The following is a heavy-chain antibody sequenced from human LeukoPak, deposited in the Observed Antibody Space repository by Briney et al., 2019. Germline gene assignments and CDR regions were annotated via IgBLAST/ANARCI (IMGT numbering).Heavy chain of an antibody. D-gene: IGHD6-19*01. CDR2: IIPIFGTA. Sequence: ASVKVSCKASGGTFSSCAISWVRQAPGQRLEWMGGIIPIFGTANYAQKFQGRVTITADESTSTAYMELSSLRSEDTAVYYCARDHGSGDPSGAFDIWGQGTMVTVSS. J-gene: IGHJ3*02. CDR1: GGTFSSCA. CDR3: ARDHGSGDPSGAFDI. V-gene: IGHV1-69*13.